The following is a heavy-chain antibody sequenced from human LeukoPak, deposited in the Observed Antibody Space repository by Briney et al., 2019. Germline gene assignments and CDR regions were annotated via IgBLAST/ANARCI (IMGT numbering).Heavy chain of an antibody. D-gene: IGHD1-26*01. V-gene: IGHV1-46*01. CDR3: ARRGGPYAFDI. Sequence: ASVKVSCKASGYTFSSYYMHWVRQAPGQGLEWMGIISPSDGSTSYAQKFQGRVTVTRDTSTSTVYMELSSLRSEDTAVYYCARRGGPYAFDIWGQGTMVTVSS. CDR2: ISPSDGST. J-gene: IGHJ3*02. CDR1: GYTFSSYY.